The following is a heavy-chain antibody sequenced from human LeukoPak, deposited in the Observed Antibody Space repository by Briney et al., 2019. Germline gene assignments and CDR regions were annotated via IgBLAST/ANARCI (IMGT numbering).Heavy chain of an antibody. CDR3: ARDGRVVPAAPYSGYLDY. V-gene: IGHV1-69*04. J-gene: IGHJ4*02. Sequence: ASVKVSCKASVGTFSSYAISWVRQAPGQGLEWMGRIIPIFGIANYAQKFQGRVTITADKSTSTAYMELSSLRSEDTAVYYCARDGRVVPAAPYSGYLDYWGQGTLVTASS. CDR1: VGTFSSYA. CDR2: IIPIFGIA. D-gene: IGHD2-2*01.